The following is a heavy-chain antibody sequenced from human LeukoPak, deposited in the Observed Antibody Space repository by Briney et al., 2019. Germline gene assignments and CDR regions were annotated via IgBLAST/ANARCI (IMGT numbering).Heavy chain of an antibody. V-gene: IGHV3-23*01. CDR1: GFTFSSYS. CDR3: ANDYYDGSVYYWYFDL. J-gene: IGHJ2*01. CDR2: IRDSGITT. Sequence: GGSLRLSCAASGFTFSSYSMNWVRQAPGKGLEWVSTIRDSGITTYYADSVKGRFTISRDNSKNTLYLQMNSLRAEDTAVYYCANDYYDGSVYYWYFDLWGRGTLVTVSS. D-gene: IGHD3-22*01.